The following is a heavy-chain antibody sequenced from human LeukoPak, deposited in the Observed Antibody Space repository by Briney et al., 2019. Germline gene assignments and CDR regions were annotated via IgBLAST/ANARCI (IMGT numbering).Heavy chain of an antibody. J-gene: IGHJ5*02. V-gene: IGHV1-2*02. CDR2: INPNSGGT. D-gene: IGHD3-22*01. Sequence: ASVKVSCKASGYTFTGYYMHWVRQAPGQGLEWMGWINPNSGGTNYAQKFQGRVTMTRDTSISTAYMELSRLRSVDTAVYYCARALKGYYYDSSGYYYGPGWFDPWGQGTLVTVSS. CDR3: ARALKGYYYDSSGYYYGPGWFDP. CDR1: GYTFTGYY.